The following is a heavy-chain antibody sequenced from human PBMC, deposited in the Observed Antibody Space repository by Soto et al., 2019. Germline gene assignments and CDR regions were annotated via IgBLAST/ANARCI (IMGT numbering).Heavy chain of an antibody. CDR1: GGTFSTYA. D-gene: IGHD5-18*01. Sequence: QVQLVQSGAEVKKPESSVKVSCKAPGGTFSTYAISWVRQAPGQGLEWMGGIIPMFGTANYAQGFQDRVTITADESTNTVYMELRRLRSEDTAVYLCASGIQLWLRRINNGYSGWGQGTLVTVSS. CDR2: IIPMFGTA. V-gene: IGHV1-69*12. J-gene: IGHJ4*02. CDR3: ASGIQLWLRRINNGYSG.